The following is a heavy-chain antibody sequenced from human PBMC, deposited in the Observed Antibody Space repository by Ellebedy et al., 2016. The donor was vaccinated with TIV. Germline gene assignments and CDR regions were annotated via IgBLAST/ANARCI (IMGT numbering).Heavy chain of an antibody. V-gene: IGHV3-23*01. CDR3: TKRADNWGFFDY. J-gene: IGHJ4*01. CDR1: GFTFSDYV. Sequence: GESLKISCAASGFTFSDYVMAWVRQVPGRGLEWVSAVAERDGRTFYADSVKGRFSISRDNFQRILFLHMHSLTPDDKAVYYCTKRADNWGFFDYWGHGTLVTVSS. D-gene: IGHD1-1*01. CDR2: VAERDGRT.